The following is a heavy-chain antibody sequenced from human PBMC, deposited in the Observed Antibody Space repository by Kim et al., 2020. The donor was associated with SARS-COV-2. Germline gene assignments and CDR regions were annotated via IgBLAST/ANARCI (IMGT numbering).Heavy chain of an antibody. Sequence: SVKVSCKASGGTFSSYTISWVRQAPGQGLEWMGRIIPILGIANYAQKFQGRVTITADKSTSTAYMELSSLRSEDTAVYYCARDGATVVTSYYYGMDVWGQGTTVTVSS. V-gene: IGHV1-69*04. CDR1: GGTFSSYT. D-gene: IGHD4-17*01. J-gene: IGHJ6*02. CDR3: ARDGATVVTSYYYGMDV. CDR2: IIPILGIA.